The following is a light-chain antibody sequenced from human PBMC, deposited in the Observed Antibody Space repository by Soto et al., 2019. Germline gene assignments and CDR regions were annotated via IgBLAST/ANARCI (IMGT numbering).Light chain of an antibody. Sequence: QSVLTQPASVSGSPGQSITISCTGTSSDVGGYNYVSWFQQYPGKAPKLMIYDVSTRPSGVSSRFSGSKSGNTASLTISGLQAEDEADYYCRSYTTPDTDVFGTGTKLTVL. J-gene: IGLJ1*01. CDR1: SSDVGGYNY. CDR2: DVS. CDR3: RSYTTPDTDV. V-gene: IGLV2-14*01.